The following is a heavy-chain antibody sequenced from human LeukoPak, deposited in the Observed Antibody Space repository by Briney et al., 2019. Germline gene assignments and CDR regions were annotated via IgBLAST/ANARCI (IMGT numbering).Heavy chain of an antibody. V-gene: IGHV3-7*03. CDR3: AGGRVTMVRGVMGMVYYYYYMDV. CDR2: IKQDGSEK. CDR1: GFTFSSYW. Sequence: GGSLRLSCAASGFTFSSYWMSCVRQAPGKGLEWVANIKQDGSEKYYVDSVKGRFTISRDNAKNSLYLQMNSLRAEDTALYYCAGGRVTMVRGVMGMVYYYYYMDVWGKGTTVTVSS. J-gene: IGHJ6*03. D-gene: IGHD3-10*01.